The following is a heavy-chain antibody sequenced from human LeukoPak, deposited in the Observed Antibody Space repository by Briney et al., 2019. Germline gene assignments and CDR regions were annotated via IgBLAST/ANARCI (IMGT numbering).Heavy chain of an antibody. CDR1: GFSFSHYW. J-gene: IGHJ4*02. D-gene: IGHD2-2*01. CDR2: IKGDGSTT. CDR3: AREGLECLGSSCQRAAFDY. Sequence: GGSLRLTCATSGFSFSHYWMHWLRQVPGQGLVWVSRIKGDGSTTRNADSVKGRFTISRDNAKNTLYLQMNSLRVEDTAVYYCAREGLECLGSSCQRAAFDYWGQGTPVTVSS. V-gene: IGHV3-74*01.